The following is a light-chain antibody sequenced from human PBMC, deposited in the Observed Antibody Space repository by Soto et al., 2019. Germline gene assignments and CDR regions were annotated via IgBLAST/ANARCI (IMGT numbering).Light chain of an antibody. CDR3: QQYNNWPPT. J-gene: IGKJ1*01. Sequence: EIVLTESAGSLSXXXGXXXTLXXXASQSVSSTYLAWYQQKPGQAPRLLIYGASSRATGIPDRFSGSGSGTDFTLTISDVEPEDFAVYYCQQYNNWPPTFGQGTKADI. CDR1: QSVSSTY. V-gene: IGKV3-20*01. CDR2: GAS.